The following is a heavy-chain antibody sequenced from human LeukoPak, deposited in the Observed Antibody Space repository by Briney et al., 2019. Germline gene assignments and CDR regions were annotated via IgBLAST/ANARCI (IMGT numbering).Heavy chain of an antibody. D-gene: IGHD3-10*01. CDR3: ARRRGEFDP. V-gene: IGHV4-59*08. J-gene: IGHJ5*02. CDR1: GGSITNYY. CDR2: IHYTGST. Sequence: SETLSLTCSVSGGSITNYYWSWIRQSSGRGLEWIGYIHYTGSTNYNPSLRSRVAISLDTSKNQFSLKLSSVTAADTAVYYCARRRGEFDPWGQGTLVTVSS.